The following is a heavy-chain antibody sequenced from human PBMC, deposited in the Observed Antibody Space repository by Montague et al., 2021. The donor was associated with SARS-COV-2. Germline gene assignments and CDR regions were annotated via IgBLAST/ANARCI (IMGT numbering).Heavy chain of an antibody. CDR2: ITSSGSTI. V-gene: IGHV3-48*03. CDR3: ARDLRDYDILTGYL. J-gene: IGHJ4*02. D-gene: IGHD3-9*01. CDR1: GFTFSSYE. Sequence: SLRLSCAASGFTFSSYEMNWVRQAPGKGLEWVSYITSSGSTIYYADSVKGRFTISRDNAKNSLFLQMNSLRAEDTAVYYCARDLRDYDILTGYLWGQGTLVTGSS.